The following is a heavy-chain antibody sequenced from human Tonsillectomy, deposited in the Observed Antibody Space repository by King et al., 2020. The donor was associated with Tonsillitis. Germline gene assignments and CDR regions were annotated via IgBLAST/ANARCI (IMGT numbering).Heavy chain of an antibody. V-gene: IGHV4-59*08. CDR2: IYDSGST. CDR1: GGFIIGYY. D-gene: IGHD1-1*01. Sequence: QLQESGPGLVKPSETLSLSCTVSGGFIIGYYWTWIRHPPGKGLEWIGYIYDSGSTYYNPSLKSRVAISVDTSKNQFSLRLRSVTAADTAVYYCARHQLLPTSQLLTDAFDIWGQGTMVTVSS. CDR3: ARHQLLPTSQLLTDAFDI. J-gene: IGHJ3*02.